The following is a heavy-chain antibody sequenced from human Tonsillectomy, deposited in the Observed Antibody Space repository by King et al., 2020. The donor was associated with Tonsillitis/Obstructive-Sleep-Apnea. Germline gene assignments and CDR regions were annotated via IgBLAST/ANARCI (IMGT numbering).Heavy chain of an antibody. Sequence: QLVQSGGGLVQPGGSLRLACVASEFDFSTYAMHWVRQAPGKGPEYVSGNGINGDRTYYANSVKGRFTISRDNSKNTLYLQMGSLRGVDMAVYYCARSPAYGSGIGRFDYWGHGTLVTVSS. CDR3: ARSPAYGSGIGRFDY. V-gene: IGHV3-64*01. D-gene: IGHD3-10*01. CDR1: EFDFSTYA. CDR2: NGINGDRT. J-gene: IGHJ4*01.